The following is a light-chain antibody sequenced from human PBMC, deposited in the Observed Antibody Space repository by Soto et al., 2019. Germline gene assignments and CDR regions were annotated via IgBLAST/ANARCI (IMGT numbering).Light chain of an antibody. CDR1: QSLRSRY. CDR3: QQYGSSPT. J-gene: IGKJ1*01. V-gene: IGKV3-20*01. Sequence: DTVLTQSPDTLSLSPGEGATLSCRASQSLRSRYLAWYQQKPGQAPRLLIYGVSTRATGIPDRFSGSGSGTDFTLTISRLEPEDFAVYYCQQYGSSPTFGQGTKVDIK. CDR2: GVS.